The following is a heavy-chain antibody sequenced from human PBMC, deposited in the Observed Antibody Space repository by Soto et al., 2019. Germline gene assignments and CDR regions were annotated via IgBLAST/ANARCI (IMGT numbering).Heavy chain of an antibody. Sequence: ASVKVFCKASGGTFSSDAINWVRQAPLQGREWRGGIILIFGTANYAQKFQGRVTITADEPTSPAYMELSSLRSEDTAVYFCARHERLEISAGAFDNWAQGPMVTDSS. D-gene: IGHD1-1*01. CDR2: IILIFGTA. V-gene: IGHV1-69*01. J-gene: IGHJ3*02. CDR1: GGTFSSDA. CDR3: ARHERLEISAGAFDN.